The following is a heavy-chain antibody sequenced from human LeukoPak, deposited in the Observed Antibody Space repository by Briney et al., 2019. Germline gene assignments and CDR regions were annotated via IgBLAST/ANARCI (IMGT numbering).Heavy chain of an antibody. Sequence: GASVKVSRKASGYTFTGYHMHWVRQAPGQGLEWMGRINPNSGDTNYAQKFQGRVTMTRDTSISTAYMELSRLRSDDTAVYYCARDYCSSTSCLFDYWGQGTLVTVSS. D-gene: IGHD2-2*01. CDR3: ARDYCSSTSCLFDY. CDR1: GYTFTGYH. CDR2: INPNSGDT. J-gene: IGHJ4*02. V-gene: IGHV1-2*06.